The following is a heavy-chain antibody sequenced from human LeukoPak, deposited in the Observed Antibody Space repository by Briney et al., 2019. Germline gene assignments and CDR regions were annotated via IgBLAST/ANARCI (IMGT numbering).Heavy chain of an antibody. Sequence: GGSLRLSCAASGFTFSSYAMSWVRQAPGKGLEWVSAISGSGGSTYYADSVKGRITISRDNSKNTLYLQMNSLRTEDTAVYYCAKDQGDFWSGYFSPYFDYWGQGILVAVSS. CDR3: AKDQGDFWSGYFSPYFDY. D-gene: IGHD3-3*01. V-gene: IGHV3-23*01. CDR2: ISGSGGST. CDR1: GFTFSSYA. J-gene: IGHJ4*02.